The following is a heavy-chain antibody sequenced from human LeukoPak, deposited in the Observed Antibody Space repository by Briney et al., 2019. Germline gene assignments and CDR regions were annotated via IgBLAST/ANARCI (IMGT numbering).Heavy chain of an antibody. V-gene: IGHV3-66*01. Sequence: GGSLRLSCAASGFTVSSNYMSWVRQAPGKGLEWVSVIYSTGSTKYADSVKGRFTISRDNSENTLYLQMNSLRAEDTAVYYCAREREDSGLAFDIWGQGTMVTVSS. D-gene: IGHD6-19*01. CDR3: AREREDSGLAFDI. CDR2: IYSTGST. CDR1: GFTVSSNY. J-gene: IGHJ3*02.